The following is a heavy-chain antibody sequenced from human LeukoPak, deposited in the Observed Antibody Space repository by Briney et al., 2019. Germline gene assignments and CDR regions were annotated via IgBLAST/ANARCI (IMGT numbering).Heavy chain of an antibody. V-gene: IGHV3-7*01. D-gene: IGHD5-18*01. CDR1: GFTFSSYW. CDR2: IKQDGSEK. Sequence: GGSLRLSCAASGFTFSSYWMSWVRQAPGKGLEGVANIKQDGSEKYYVDSVKGRFTISRDNAKNSLYLQMNSLRAEDTAVYYCARVGLQLWLSYYYYYMDVWGKGTTVTISS. J-gene: IGHJ6*03. CDR3: ARVGLQLWLSYYYYYMDV.